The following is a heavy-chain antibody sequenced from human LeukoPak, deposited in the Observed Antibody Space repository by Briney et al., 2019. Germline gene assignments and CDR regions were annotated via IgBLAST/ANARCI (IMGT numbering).Heavy chain of an antibody. J-gene: IGHJ1*01. CDR3: ARVPLHDASSRYYPH. Sequence: GASVKVSCKPSGYTFTNYGMHWVRQAPRQSLEWMGWINTGNGNTKSSQKFQDRVTLTRDTSASTAYMELNSLSSEDTAVYYCARVPLHDASSRYYPHWGQGTLVTVSS. D-gene: IGHD3-22*01. CDR2: INTGNGNT. CDR1: GYTFTNYG. V-gene: IGHV1-3*04.